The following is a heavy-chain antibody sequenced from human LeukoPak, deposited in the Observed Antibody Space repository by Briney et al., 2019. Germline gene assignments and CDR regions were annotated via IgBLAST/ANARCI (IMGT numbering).Heavy chain of an antibody. CDR2: IYSGGST. CDR1: GFTVSSNY. Sequence: GGSLRLSCAASGFTVSSNYMSWVRQAPGKGLEWVSVIYSGGSTYYADSVKGRFTISRDNSKNTLYLQMNSLRAEDTAVYYCARDQYSSAYFDYWGQGTLVTVSS. J-gene: IGHJ4*02. V-gene: IGHV3-66*01. D-gene: IGHD3-22*01. CDR3: ARDQYSSAYFDY.